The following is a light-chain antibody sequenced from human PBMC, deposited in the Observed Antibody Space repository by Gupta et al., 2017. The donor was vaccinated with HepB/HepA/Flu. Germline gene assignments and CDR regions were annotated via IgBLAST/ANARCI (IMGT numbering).Light chain of an antibody. CDR3: QQHYSDPPT. Sequence: DIVMTQSPDSLAVSLGERATINCKSSQSVFYSVSNKNYLVWYQQKPGQPPKLLINWASIRESGVPDRFSGSGSGTDFTLTISSLQAEDVAVYYCQQHYSDPPTFGHGTQVDIK. CDR2: WAS. CDR1: QSVFYSVSNKNY. V-gene: IGKV4-1*01. J-gene: IGKJ3*01.